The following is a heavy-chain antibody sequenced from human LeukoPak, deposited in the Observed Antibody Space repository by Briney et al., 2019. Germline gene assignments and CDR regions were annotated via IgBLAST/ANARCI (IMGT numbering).Heavy chain of an antibody. V-gene: IGHV3-7*01. CDR2: IKQDGSEK. J-gene: IGHJ4*02. D-gene: IGHD2-2*01. Sequence: GGSLRLSCAASGFTFSDYAMSWVRQAAGKGLEWVANIKQDGSEKYYVDSVKGRFTISRDNAKNSLYLQMNSLRAEDTAVYYCASTNGGYYFDYWGQGTLVTVSS. CDR3: ASTNGGYYFDY. CDR1: GFTFSDYA.